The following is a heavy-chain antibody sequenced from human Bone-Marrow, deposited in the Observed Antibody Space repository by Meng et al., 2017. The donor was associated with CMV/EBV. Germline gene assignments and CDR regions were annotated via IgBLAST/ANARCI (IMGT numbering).Heavy chain of an antibody. J-gene: IGHJ6*02. CDR3: ARESGSSMFYYYYGMDV. CDR1: GGSISSYY. Sequence: SETLSLTCTVPGGSISSYYWSWIRQPPGKGLEWIGYIYYSGSTNYNPSLKSRVTISVDTSKNQFSLKLSSVTAADTAVYYCARESGSSMFYYYYGMDVWGQGTTVTVSS. V-gene: IGHV4-59*01. CDR2: IYYSGST. D-gene: IGHD1-26*01.